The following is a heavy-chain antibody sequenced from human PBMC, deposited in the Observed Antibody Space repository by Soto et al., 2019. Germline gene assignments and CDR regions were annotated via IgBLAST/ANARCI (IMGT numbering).Heavy chain of an antibody. Sequence: QVQLVQSGAEVKKPGSSVKVSCKASGGFFTSYAFSWVRQAPGQGLEWMGGIIPLFHTSSYAQTFRGRVTITADASANTFYMGMSSLRFEDTAVYYCARFRGGMYNYDMDVWGKGTAVTVSS. CDR3: ARFRGGMYNYDMDV. CDR1: GGFFTSYA. J-gene: IGHJ6*04. D-gene: IGHD3-10*01. V-gene: IGHV1-69*01. CDR2: IIPLFHTS.